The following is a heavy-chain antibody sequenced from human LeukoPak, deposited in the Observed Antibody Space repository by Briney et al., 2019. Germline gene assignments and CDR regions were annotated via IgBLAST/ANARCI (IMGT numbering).Heavy chain of an antibody. J-gene: IGHJ4*02. CDR3: ARVDRYYDYVWGSYRYRYYFDY. CDR1: GYTFTIYD. V-gene: IGHV1-8*01. D-gene: IGHD3-16*02. Sequence: ASVTVSCTASGYTFTIYDINWVRQATGQGLEWMGWMNPNSGNTGYAQKFQGRVTMTRNTSISTAYMELSSLRSEDTAVYYCARVDRYYDYVWGSYRYRYYFDYWGQGTLVTVSS. CDR2: MNPNSGNT.